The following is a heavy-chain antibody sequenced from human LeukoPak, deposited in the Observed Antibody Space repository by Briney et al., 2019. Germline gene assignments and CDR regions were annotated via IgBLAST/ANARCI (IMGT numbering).Heavy chain of an antibody. CDR2: ISSSSTI. CDR1: GFTFSSYS. D-gene: IGHD2-2*02. J-gene: IGHJ4*02. V-gene: IGHV3-48*04. Sequence: GGSLRLSCAASGFTFSSYSMNWVRQAPGKGLEWVSYISSSSTIYYADSVKGRFTISRDNAKNSLYLQMNSLRAEDTAVYYCARDLGDIVVVPAAIQLLGYFDYWGQGTLVTVSS. CDR3: ARDLGDIVVVPAAIQLLGYFDY.